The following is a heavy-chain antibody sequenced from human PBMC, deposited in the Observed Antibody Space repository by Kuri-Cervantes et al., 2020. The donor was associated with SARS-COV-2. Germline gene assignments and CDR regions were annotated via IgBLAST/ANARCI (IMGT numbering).Heavy chain of an antibody. CDR1: GYTFTSYD. CDR2: MNPNSGNT. Sequence: ASVKVSCKASGYTFTSYDINWVRQATGQGLEWMGWMNPNSGNTGYAQKFQGRVTITRNTSISTAYMELSSLRSEDTAVYYCAKDPRARGPEDYWGQGTLVTVSS. D-gene: IGHD3-10*01. CDR3: AKDPRARGPEDY. J-gene: IGHJ4*02. V-gene: IGHV1-8*03.